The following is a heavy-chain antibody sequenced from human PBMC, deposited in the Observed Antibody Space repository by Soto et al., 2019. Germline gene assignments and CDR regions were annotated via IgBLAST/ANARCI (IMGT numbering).Heavy chain of an antibody. D-gene: IGHD4-17*01. J-gene: IGHJ4*02. Sequence: QVQLVESGGGVVQPGRSLRLSCAASGFTFSSYAMHWVRQAPGKGLEWVAVISYDGSNKYYADSVKGRFTISRDNSTDTLYLQMNSLRAEDTAVYYCARVSGRISLYANFDYWGQGTLVTVSS. CDR1: GFTFSSYA. V-gene: IGHV3-30-3*01. CDR2: ISYDGSNK. CDR3: ARVSGRISLYANFDY.